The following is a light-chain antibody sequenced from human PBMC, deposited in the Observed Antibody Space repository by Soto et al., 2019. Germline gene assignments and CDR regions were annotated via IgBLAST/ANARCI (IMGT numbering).Light chain of an antibody. Sequence: EIVMTQSPATLSVSPGERATLSCRASQSVSSNYLAWYQQKPGQAPRLLIYGASSRATGIPDRFSGSGSGTDFTLTISSLQSEDFAVYYCQQYTNWPKTFGQGTKVDIK. CDR3: QQYTNWPKT. V-gene: IGKV3D-15*01. CDR2: GAS. CDR1: QSVSSN. J-gene: IGKJ1*01.